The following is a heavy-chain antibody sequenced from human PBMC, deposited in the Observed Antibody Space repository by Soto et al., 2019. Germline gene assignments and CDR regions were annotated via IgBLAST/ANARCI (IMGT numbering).Heavy chain of an antibody. CDR2: INHSGST. Sequence: SETLSLTCAVYGGSFSGYYWSWIRKPPGKGLEWIGEINHSGSTNYNPSLKSRVTISVDTSKNQFSLKLSSVTAADTAVYYCARGVVVTARNAFDIWGQGTMVT. J-gene: IGHJ3*02. CDR1: GGSFSGYY. D-gene: IGHD2-21*02. V-gene: IGHV4-34*01. CDR3: ARGVVVTARNAFDI.